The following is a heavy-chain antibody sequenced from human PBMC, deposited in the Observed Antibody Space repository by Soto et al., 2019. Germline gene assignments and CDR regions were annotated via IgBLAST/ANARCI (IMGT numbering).Heavy chain of an antibody. CDR3: ARGAYCGGDCWDWFDP. V-gene: IGHV1-69*06. CDR1: GGTFSSYA. D-gene: IGHD2-21*02. CDR2: IIPIVGTA. Sequence: QVQLVQSGAEVKKPGSSVKVSCKASGGTFSSYAISWVRQAPGQGLEWMGGIIPIVGTANYAQKFQGRVTINADKSTGTAYMELSSLRSEDTAVYYGARGAYCGGDCWDWFDPWGPGTLVTVSS. J-gene: IGHJ5*02.